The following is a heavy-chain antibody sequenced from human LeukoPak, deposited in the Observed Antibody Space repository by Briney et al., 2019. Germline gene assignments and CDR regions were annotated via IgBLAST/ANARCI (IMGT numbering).Heavy chain of an antibody. CDR1: GGSFSGYY. J-gene: IGHJ6*03. Sequence: SETLSLTYAVYGGSFSGYYWSWIRQPPGKGLEWIGEINRGGNTNYNSSLKRRVTISVDTSKNQFSLRLSSVTAADTAVYYCARGQVKEQLLPRTGSLYYYYYMDVWGRGTTVTVSS. CDR2: INRGGNT. D-gene: IGHD6-13*01. V-gene: IGHV4-34*01. CDR3: ARGQVKEQLLPRTGSLYYYYYMDV.